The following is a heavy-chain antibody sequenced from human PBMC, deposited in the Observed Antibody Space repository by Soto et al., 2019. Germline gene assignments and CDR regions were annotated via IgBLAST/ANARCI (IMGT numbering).Heavy chain of an antibody. D-gene: IGHD2-15*01. V-gene: IGHV1-18*01. Sequence: GASVKVSCKASGYTFTSYGISWVRQAPGQGLEWMGWISAYNGNTNYAQKLQGRVTMTTDTSTSTAYMELRSLRSDDTAVYYCARGRGYCSGGSCSGAFDIWGQGTMVTVSS. CDR1: GYTFTSYG. J-gene: IGHJ3*02. CDR2: ISAYNGNT. CDR3: ARGRGYCSGGSCSGAFDI.